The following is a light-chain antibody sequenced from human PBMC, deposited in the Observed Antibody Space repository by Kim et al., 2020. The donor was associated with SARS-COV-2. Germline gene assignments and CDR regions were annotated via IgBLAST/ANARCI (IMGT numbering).Light chain of an antibody. J-gene: IGLJ2*01. V-gene: IGLV3-21*04. CDR2: YDS. CDR1: NIGSKS. CDR3: QVWDSSSDHRV. Sequence: PGQTARIICGGNNIGSKSVHWYQQKPGQAPVLVIYYDSDRPSGIPERFSGSNSGNTATLTISRVEAGDEADYYCQVWDSSSDHRVFGGGTQLTVL.